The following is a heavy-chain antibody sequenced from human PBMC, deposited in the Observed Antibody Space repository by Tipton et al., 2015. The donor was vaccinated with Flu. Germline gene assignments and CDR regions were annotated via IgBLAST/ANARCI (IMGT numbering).Heavy chain of an antibody. CDR2: VNSDRSSI. Sequence: SLRLSCAASGFTFRSYGMHWVRQGPGKALVWVSHVNSDRSSITYADSVKGRFTVSRDNAKNTLFLQMNSLRAEDTAVYYCARAVGSSSSYWGQGTLVTVSS. V-gene: IGHV3-74*01. CDR1: GFTFRSYG. CDR3: ARAVGSSSSY. D-gene: IGHD6-6*01. J-gene: IGHJ4*02.